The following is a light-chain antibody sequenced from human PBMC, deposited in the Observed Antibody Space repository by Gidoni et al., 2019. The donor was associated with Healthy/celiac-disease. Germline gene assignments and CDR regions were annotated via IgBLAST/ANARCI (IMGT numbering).Light chain of an antibody. Sequence: AIRMTQSPSSFSASTGDRVTITCRASQGISSYLAWYQKKPGKAPKLLIYAASTFQSGVPSRFSGSGSGTDFTLTISCLQSEDFATYYCQQYYSYPYTFGQGTKLEIK. V-gene: IGKV1-8*01. J-gene: IGKJ2*01. CDR2: AAS. CDR3: QQYYSYPYT. CDR1: QGISSY.